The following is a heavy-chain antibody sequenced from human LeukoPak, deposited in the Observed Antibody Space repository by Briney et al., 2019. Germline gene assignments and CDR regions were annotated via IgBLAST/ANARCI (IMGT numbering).Heavy chain of an antibody. CDR3: ARLESLRVVVVAASDAFDI. CDR2: ISSNGGST. CDR1: GFTFSSYS. J-gene: IGHJ3*02. Sequence: GGSLRLSCAASGFTFSSYSMNWVRQAPGKGLEYVSAISSNGGSTYYANSVKGRFTISRDNSKNTLYLQMGSLRAEDMAVYYCARLESLRVVVVAASDAFDIWGQGTMVTVSS. V-gene: IGHV3-64*01. D-gene: IGHD2-15*01.